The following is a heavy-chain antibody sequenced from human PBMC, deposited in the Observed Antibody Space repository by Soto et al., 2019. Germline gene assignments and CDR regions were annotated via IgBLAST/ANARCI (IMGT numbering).Heavy chain of an antibody. CDR1: EFSLSTSGMR. Sequence: SRPTLVNPTQTLTLTCTFSEFSLSTSGMRVSWIRQPPGKALEWLARIDWDEDKFYSTSLRTRLTISKGTSQNQVVLTMTNMDPVDTAPYYFARHNSGSGDYGKGVRGHVHTVT. J-gene: IGHJ6*02. D-gene: IGHD3-10*01. V-gene: IGHV2-70*04. CDR2: IDWDEDK. CDR3: ARHNSGSGDYGKGV.